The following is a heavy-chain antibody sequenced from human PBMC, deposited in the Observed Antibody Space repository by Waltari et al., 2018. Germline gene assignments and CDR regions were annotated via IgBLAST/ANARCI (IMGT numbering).Heavy chain of an antibody. CDR2: IIPILGIA. V-gene: IGHV1-69*04. D-gene: IGHD6-6*01. CDR3: ARGVGIAARHVGYAFDI. CDR1: GGTFSSYA. Sequence: QVQLVQSGAEVKKPGSSVKVSCKASGGTFSSYAISWVRQAPGQGLEWMGGIIPILGIANYAQKFQGRVTITADESTSTAYMELSSLRSEDTAVYYCARGVGIAARHVGYAFDIWGQGTMVTISS. J-gene: IGHJ3*02.